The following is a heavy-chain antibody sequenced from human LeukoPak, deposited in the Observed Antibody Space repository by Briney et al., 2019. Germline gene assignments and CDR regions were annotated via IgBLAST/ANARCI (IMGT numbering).Heavy chain of an antibody. D-gene: IGHD2-15*01. CDR2: ISDSGGST. Sequence: GGSLRLSCVASGTTFSSYAMSWVRQAPGKGLEWVSTISDSGGSTYYADSVKGRFTISRNNSGSTLYLQVNSLRVEDTAVYYCAKRIGDYWGQGTLVTVSS. CDR1: GTTFSSYA. J-gene: IGHJ4*02. CDR3: AKRIGDY. V-gene: IGHV3-23*01.